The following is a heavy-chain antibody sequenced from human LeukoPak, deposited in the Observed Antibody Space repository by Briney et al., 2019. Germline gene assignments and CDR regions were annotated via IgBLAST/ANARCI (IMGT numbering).Heavy chain of an antibody. J-gene: IGHJ6*02. Sequence: SVKVSCKASGGTFSSYAISWVRQAPGQGLEWMGRIIPILGIANYAQKFQGRVPITADKSTSTAYMELSSLRSEDTAVYYCARELGTPYYYYYGMDVWGQGTTVTVSS. CDR3: ARELGTPYYYYYGMDV. CDR2: IIPILGIA. V-gene: IGHV1-69*04. CDR1: GGTFSSYA. D-gene: IGHD7-27*01.